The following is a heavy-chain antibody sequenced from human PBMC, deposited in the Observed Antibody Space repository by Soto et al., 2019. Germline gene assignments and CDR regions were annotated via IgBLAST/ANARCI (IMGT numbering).Heavy chain of an antibody. CDR2: TYPGASAT. CDR1: GFALINHW. V-gene: IGHV5-51*01. J-gene: IGHJ4*02. Sequence: GESPKFACNTPGFALINHWVGWVRQIPGTGFEWMGNTYPGASATKHSPSFQGHVTISNDKSTNTAYLQWSSLRASATAIYFCAANPRHDTDPLWHYWGQGTLVTVSS. D-gene: IGHD3-16*01. CDR3: AANPRHDTDPLWHY.